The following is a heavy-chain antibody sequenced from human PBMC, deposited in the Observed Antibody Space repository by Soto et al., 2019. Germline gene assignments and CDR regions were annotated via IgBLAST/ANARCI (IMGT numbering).Heavy chain of an antibody. D-gene: IGHD3-9*01. V-gene: IGHV4-59*08. CDR1: GVPIHSHY. CDR3: ARAVRYFDWLPYGMNV. Sequence: SVTLSLTCTVTGVPIHSHYTSWVRQPPGKGLEWIGYIYYSGSTNYNPSLKSRVTISVDTSKNQFSLKLSSVTAADTAVYYCARAVRYFDWLPYGMNVWGQGTTVT. J-gene: IGHJ6*02. CDR2: IYYSGST.